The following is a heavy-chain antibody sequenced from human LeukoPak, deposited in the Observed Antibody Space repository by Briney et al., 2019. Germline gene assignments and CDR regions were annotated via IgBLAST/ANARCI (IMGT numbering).Heavy chain of an antibody. CDR2: INGGGNTT. Sequence: PGGSLRLSCAASGFAFSSFAMGWVRQSPGKGLEWRSTINGGGNTTFYPDSVKGRFTISRDNSKNTLYLHMDSLRPDDTAMYYCTKELHVAVAVADYYYFYMDVWGRGTAVTVSS. D-gene: IGHD6-19*01. CDR1: GFAFSSFA. CDR3: TKELHVAVAVADYYYFYMDV. J-gene: IGHJ6*03. V-gene: IGHV3-23*01.